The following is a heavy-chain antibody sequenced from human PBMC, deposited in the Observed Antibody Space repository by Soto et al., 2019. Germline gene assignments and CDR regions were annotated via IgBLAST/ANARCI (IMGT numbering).Heavy chain of an antibody. CDR3: TRGPPPDDSSGDYAD. CDR2: SRKKGDTYTT. J-gene: IGHJ4*02. Sequence: EVQLVESGGGLVQPGESLILSCTASGLTLTDQYMDWVRQAPGKGLEWVGRSRKKGDTYTTDYAASVRGRIIIARDDSKNSLYLQINSLNTDDTAVYYCTRGPPPDDSSGDYADWGQGTLVTVSS. D-gene: IGHD3-22*01. V-gene: IGHV3-72*01. CDR1: GLTLTDQY.